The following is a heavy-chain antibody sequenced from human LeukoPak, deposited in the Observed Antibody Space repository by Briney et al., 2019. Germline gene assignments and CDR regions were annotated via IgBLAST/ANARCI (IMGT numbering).Heavy chain of an antibody. CDR3: ARGEMVQVY. D-gene: IGHD5-24*01. CDR2: ISGSGGST. Sequence: GGSLRLSCAASGFTFSSYAMSWVRQAPGKGLEWVSAISGSGGSTYYADSVKGRFTISRDNAKNTLYLQMNSLRADDTAVYYCARGEMVQVYWGQGTLVTVSS. CDR1: GFTFSSYA. J-gene: IGHJ4*02. V-gene: IGHV3-23*01.